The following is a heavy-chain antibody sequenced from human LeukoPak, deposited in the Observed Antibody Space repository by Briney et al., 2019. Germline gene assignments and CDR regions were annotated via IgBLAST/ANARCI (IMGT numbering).Heavy chain of an antibody. Sequence: GGSLRLSCAASRFTFSSYWMSWVRQAPGTGREWVGNIKQDESEKYYVDSVKGRFTISRDNAKNSLYLQMNSLRAEDTAVYYCAGSFFKRGYFDYWGQGTLVTVSS. V-gene: IGHV3-7*01. CDR1: RFTFSSYW. J-gene: IGHJ4*02. D-gene: IGHD3-3*01. CDR3: AGSFFKRGYFDY. CDR2: IKQDESEK.